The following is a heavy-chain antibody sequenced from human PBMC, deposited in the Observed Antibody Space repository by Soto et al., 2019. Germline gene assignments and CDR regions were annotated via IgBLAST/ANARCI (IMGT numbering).Heavy chain of an antibody. CDR1: GGTFSSYT. CDR2: IIPILGIA. V-gene: IGHV1-69*02. D-gene: IGHD6-25*01. CDR3: ARLTSGYEEGFSYYGMDV. Sequence: QVQLVQSGAEVKKPGSSVKVSCKASGGTFSSYTISWVRQAPGQGLEWMGRIIPILGIANYAQKFQGRVTITADKSTSTAYMELSSLRSEDTAVYYCARLTSGYEEGFSYYGMDVWGQGTTVTVSS. J-gene: IGHJ6*02.